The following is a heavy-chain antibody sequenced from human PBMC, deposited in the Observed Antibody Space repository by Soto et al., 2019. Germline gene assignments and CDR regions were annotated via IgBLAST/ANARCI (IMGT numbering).Heavy chain of an antibody. Sequence: QVQLVQSGAEVKKPGSSVKVSCKASGGTFSSFTISWVRQYPGQGLEWMGGIIPIYGTANYAQKFQGRVKITADASTRTAYMELSSLRSEDTAVYYCAKDRRADWEAYYYYAMDVWGQGTTVTVSS. J-gene: IGHJ6*02. CDR3: AKDRRADWEAYYYYAMDV. V-gene: IGHV1-69*01. CDR1: GGTFSSFT. D-gene: IGHD1-26*01. CDR2: IIPIYGTA.